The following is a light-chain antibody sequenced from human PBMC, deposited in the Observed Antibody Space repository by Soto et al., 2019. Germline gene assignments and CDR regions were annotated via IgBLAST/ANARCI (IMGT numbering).Light chain of an antibody. CDR2: GAS. J-gene: IGKJ2*01. CDR3: KQYGSSPHT. CDR1: QSVSSSY. Sequence: EIVLTQSPGTLSLSPGERATLSCRASQSVSSSYLAWYQHKPGQAPRLLIYGASSRATGIPDRFSGSGSGTDFTLTISRLEPEDLAVYCCKQYGSSPHTFGQGTKLEIK. V-gene: IGKV3-20*01.